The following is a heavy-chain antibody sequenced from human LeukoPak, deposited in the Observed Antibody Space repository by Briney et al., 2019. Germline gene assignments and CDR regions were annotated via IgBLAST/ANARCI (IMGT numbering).Heavy chain of an antibody. CDR2: ISSSSSYI. CDR1: GFTFSSYS. J-gene: IGHJ4*02. V-gene: IGHV3-21*01. Sequence: GGSLRLSCAASGFTFSSYSMNWVRQAPGKGLEWVSSISSSSSYIYYADSVKGRFTISRDNSKNTLYLQMNSLRAEDTAVYYCAKDSVYDYYDSSGSFDYWGQGTLVTVSS. CDR3: AKDSVYDYYDSSGSFDY. D-gene: IGHD3-22*01.